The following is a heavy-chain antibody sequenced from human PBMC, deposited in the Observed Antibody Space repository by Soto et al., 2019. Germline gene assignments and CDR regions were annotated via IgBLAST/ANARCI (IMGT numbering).Heavy chain of an antibody. J-gene: IGHJ4*02. CDR1: GGSISTNW. CDR3: ARHIAVSGTRGFEF. D-gene: IGHD6-19*01. Sequence: QVQLQESGPGLMKPSGTLSLTCAVSGGSISTNWWSWVRQPPGKGLEWLGEFSHSGSSNYNPSIENRVTMAGDKTQNHLSLILNPVTAADTAVYYCARHIAVSGTRGFEFWGQGTLVTVSS. V-gene: IGHV4-4*02. CDR2: FSHSGSS.